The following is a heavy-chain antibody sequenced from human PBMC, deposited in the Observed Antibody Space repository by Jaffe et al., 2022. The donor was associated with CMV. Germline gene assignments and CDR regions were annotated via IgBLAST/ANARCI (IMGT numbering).Heavy chain of an antibody. Sequence: EVQLVESGGGLVQPGGSLRLSCAASGFTFSSYAMSWVRQAPGKGLEWVSAISGSGGSTYYADSVKGRFTISRDNSKNTLYLQMNSLRAEDTAVYYCANFEAGGPAMGKGYYFDYWGQGTLVTVSS. D-gene: IGHD5-18*01. J-gene: IGHJ4*02. CDR1: GFTFSSYA. V-gene: IGHV3-23*04. CDR3: ANFEAGGPAMGKGYYFDY. CDR2: ISGSGGST.